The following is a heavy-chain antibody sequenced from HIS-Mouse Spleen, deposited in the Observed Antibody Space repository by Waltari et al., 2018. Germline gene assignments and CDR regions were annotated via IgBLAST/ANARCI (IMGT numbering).Heavy chain of an antibody. CDR1: GGSISRSRYY. V-gene: IGHV4-39*01. CDR2: IYYSGST. Sequence: QLQLQESGPGLVQPSETLSLTCTVSGGSISRSRYYWGWPRQPPGTGLEWIGSIYYSGSTYYNPSLKSRVTISVDTSKNQFSLKLSSVTAADTAVYYCARHNLNYWYFDLWGRGTLVTVSS. J-gene: IGHJ2*01. CDR3: ARHNLNYWYFDL.